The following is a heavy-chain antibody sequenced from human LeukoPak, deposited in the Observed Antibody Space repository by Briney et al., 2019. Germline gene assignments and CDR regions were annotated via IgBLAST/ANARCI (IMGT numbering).Heavy chain of an antibody. CDR1: IDSFSNYH. J-gene: IGHJ5*02. Sequence: PSETLSLTCAVYIDSFSNYHWNWIRQTPAKGMEWIGEVNESGGTNISPSLRSRVILSVDTSKNQFSLKLISVTVADTAIYYCARGQGATVPQVGKNWFDPWGQGTRVTVSS. V-gene: IGHV4-34*01. D-gene: IGHD1-26*01. CDR3: ARGQGATVPQVGKNWFDP. CDR2: VNESGGT.